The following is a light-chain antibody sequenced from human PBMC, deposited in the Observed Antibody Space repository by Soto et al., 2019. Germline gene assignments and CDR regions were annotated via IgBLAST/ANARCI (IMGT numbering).Light chain of an antibody. J-gene: IGLJ1*01. Sequence: SYELTQPPSVSVSPGQTATITCSGDALPNQYTYWYQLKPGQAPLLMIYKDSERPSGIPERFSGSSLGTTVTLTINGVQAEDEADYYCQSADSSRSYVFGSGTKLTVL. CDR3: QSADSSRSYV. CDR2: KDS. V-gene: IGLV3-25*03. CDR1: ALPNQY.